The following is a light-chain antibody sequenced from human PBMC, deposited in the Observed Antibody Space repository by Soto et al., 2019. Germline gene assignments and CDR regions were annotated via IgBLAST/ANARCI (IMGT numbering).Light chain of an antibody. CDR2: DVS. CDR3: SSYTSSSTLG. Sequence: QSALTQPASVSGSPGQSITISCTGTSSDVGGYNYVSWYQQHPGKAPKLMIYDVSNRPSGVFNRFSGSKFGNTASLTISGLQAEDEADYYCSSYTSSSTLGFGTGTKVTVL. CDR1: SSDVGGYNY. J-gene: IGLJ1*01. V-gene: IGLV2-14*01.